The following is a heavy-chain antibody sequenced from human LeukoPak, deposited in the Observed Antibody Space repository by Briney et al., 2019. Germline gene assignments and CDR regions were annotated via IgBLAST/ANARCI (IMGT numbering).Heavy chain of an antibody. CDR1: GFTFSSYS. Sequence: GGSLRLSCAASGFTFSSYSMNWVRQASGKGLEWVSYIISSGSSSTIYYADSVKGRFTISRDNAKNSLYLQMNSLRAEDTAVYYCARVLGGVGWFDPWGQGTLVTVSS. V-gene: IGHV3-48*01. D-gene: IGHD2-8*01. CDR3: ARVLGGVGWFDP. J-gene: IGHJ5*02. CDR2: IISSGSSSTI.